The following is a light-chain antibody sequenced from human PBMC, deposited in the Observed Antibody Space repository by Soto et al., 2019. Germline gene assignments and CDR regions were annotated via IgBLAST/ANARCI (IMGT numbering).Light chain of an antibody. J-gene: IGLJ2*01. CDR2: DVS. CDR3: SSYTSSSTLGHVV. V-gene: IGLV2-14*01. CDR1: SSDVGGYNY. Sequence: QSALTQPASVSGSPGQSITISCTGTSSDVGGYNYVSWYQQHPGKAPKLMIYDVSNRPSGVSNRFSGSKSGNTASLTISGLQAEDEADYYCSSYTSSSTLGHVVFGGVTKLTVL.